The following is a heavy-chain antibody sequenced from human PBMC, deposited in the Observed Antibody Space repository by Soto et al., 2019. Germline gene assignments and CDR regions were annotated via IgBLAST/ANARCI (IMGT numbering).Heavy chain of an antibody. J-gene: IGHJ6*02. CDR2: INPNSVGT. V-gene: IGHV1-2*02. CDR1: GYTFTCYY. D-gene: IGHD6-6*01. CDR3: ARGGGSSRWGMDV. Sequence: GASVEVSCEASGYTFTCYYMHWVRQAPGQGPEWMGWINPNSVGTNYAQKFQGRVTMTRDTSISTAYIELSRLRSDATAVYYCARGGGSSRWGMDVCGQGTTVTFSS.